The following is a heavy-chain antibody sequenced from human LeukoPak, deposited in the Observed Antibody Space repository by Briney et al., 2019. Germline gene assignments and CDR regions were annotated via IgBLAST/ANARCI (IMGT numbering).Heavy chain of an antibody. J-gene: IGHJ4*02. D-gene: IGHD3-10*01. CDR1: GGSINGYY. V-gene: IGHV4-59*01. CDR2: IYYSGST. Sequence: SETLSLTCTDSGGSINGYYWSWIQQPSGEGLEWIGYIYYSGSTSYNPSLKSRVTISVDTSKNQFSLKLRSVTAADTAVYFCARGASRAGTYYFDYWGRGTLLTVSS. CDR3: ARGASRAGTYYFDY.